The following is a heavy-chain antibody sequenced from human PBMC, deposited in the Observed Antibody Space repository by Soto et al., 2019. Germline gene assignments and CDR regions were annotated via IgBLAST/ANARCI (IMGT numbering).Heavy chain of an antibody. CDR3: AREITPSLPVVVVITTWFDP. D-gene: IGHD3-22*01. V-gene: IGHV1-69*13. Sequence: GASVKVSCKASGYTFTSYGISWVRQAPGQGLEWMGRISTYFGRANYGQKFQGRVTITADESTSTAYMELSSLRSEDTAVYYCAREITPSLPVVVVITTWFDPWGQGTLVTVSS. CDR1: GYTFTSYG. CDR2: ISTYFGRA. J-gene: IGHJ5*02.